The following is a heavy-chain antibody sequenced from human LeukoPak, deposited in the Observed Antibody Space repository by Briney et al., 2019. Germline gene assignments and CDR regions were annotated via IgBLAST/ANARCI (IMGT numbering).Heavy chain of an antibody. V-gene: IGHV1-69*13. CDR2: IIPIFGTA. Sequence: GASVKASCKASGGTFTSYAISWVRQAPGQGLEWMGGIIPIFGTANYAQKFQGRVTITADESTSTAYMELSSLRPEDTAVYYCASGLNCGGDCYSAYWGQGTLVTVSS. CDR3: ASGLNCGGDCYSAY. CDR1: GGTFTSYA. D-gene: IGHD2-21*02. J-gene: IGHJ4*02.